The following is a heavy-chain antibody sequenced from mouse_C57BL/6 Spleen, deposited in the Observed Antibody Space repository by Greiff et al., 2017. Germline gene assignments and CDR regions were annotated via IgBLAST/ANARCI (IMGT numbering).Heavy chain of an antibody. CDR1: GYTFTSYW. Sequence: QVQLQQPGAELVMPGASVKLSCKASGYTFTSYWMHWVKQRPGQGLEWIGEIDPSDSYTNYNQKFKGKSTLTVDKSSSTAYMPLSSLTSEDSAVYYCARSGAYDSNFSLGRGAMDYWGQGTSVTVSS. D-gene: IGHD2-5*01. CDR2: IDPSDSYT. V-gene: IGHV1-69*01. J-gene: IGHJ4*01. CDR3: ARSGAYDSNFSLGRGAMDY.